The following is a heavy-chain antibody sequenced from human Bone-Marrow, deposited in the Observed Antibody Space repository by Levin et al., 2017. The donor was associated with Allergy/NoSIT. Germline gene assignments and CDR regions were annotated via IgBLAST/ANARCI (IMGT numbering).Heavy chain of an antibody. CDR2: ISWNSGSI. Sequence: QAGESLKISCSASGFSFDDYAMHWVRQAPGKGLEWVSGISWNSGSIGYADSVKGRFTISRDNTKNYLYVEMNSLRTEDTALYYCAKVSFGTYGYLDSWGQGTLVTVSS. V-gene: IGHV3-9*01. D-gene: IGHD1-14*01. CDR1: GFSFDDYA. J-gene: IGHJ4*02. CDR3: AKVSFGTYGYLDS.